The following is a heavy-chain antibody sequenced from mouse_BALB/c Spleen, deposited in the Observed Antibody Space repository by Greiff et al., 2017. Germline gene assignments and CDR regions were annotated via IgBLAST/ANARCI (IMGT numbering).Heavy chain of an antibody. J-gene: IGHJ4*01. D-gene: IGHD4-1*01. Sequence: EVMLVESGGDLVKPGGSLKLSCAASGFTFSSYGMSWVRQTPDKRLEWVATISSGGSYTYYPDSVKGRFTISRDNAKNTLYLQMSSLKSEDTAMYYCARQGLTGYAMDYWGQGTSVTVSS. CDR1: GFTFSSYG. V-gene: IGHV5-6*01. CDR2: ISSGGSYT. CDR3: ARQGLTGYAMDY.